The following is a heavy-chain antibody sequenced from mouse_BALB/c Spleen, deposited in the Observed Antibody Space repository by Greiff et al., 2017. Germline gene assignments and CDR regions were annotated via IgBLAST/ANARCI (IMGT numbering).Heavy chain of an antibody. CDR3: ASGDGNYGWYFDV. V-gene: IGHV3-2*02. CDR1: GYSITSDYA. Sequence: EVQLVESGPGLVKPSQSLSLTCTVTGYSITSDYAWNWIRQFPGNKLEWMGYISYSGSTSYNPSLKSRISITRDTSKNQFFLQLNSVTTEDTATYYCASGDGNYGWYFDVWGAGTTVTVSS. J-gene: IGHJ1*01. D-gene: IGHD2-1*01. CDR2: ISYSGST.